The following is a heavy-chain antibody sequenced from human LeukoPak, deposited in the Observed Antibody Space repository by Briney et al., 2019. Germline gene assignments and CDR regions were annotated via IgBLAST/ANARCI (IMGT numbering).Heavy chain of an antibody. D-gene: IGHD3-22*01. V-gene: IGHV3-30*03. CDR2: ISYDGSNK. CDR1: GFTFSSFG. CDR3: ARTLGSGLDDAFDI. J-gene: IGHJ3*02. Sequence: GGSLRLSCAASGFTFSSFGMHWVRQAPGKGLEGVAVISYDGSNKYYADSVKGRFTISRDNSKNTLYLQMNSLRAEDTAVYYCARTLGSGLDDAFDIWGQGTMVTVSS.